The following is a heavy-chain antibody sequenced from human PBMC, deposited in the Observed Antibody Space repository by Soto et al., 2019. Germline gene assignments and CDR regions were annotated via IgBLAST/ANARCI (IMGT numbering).Heavy chain of an antibody. D-gene: IGHD5-12*01. J-gene: IGHJ6*03. CDR1: GFTFSSYA. Sequence: GGSLRLSCAASGFTFSSYAMSWVRQAPGKGLEWVSAISGSGGSTYYADSVKGRFTISRDNSKNTLYLQMNSLRAEDTAVYYCAKVRGSGYGHPYYYYMDVWGKGTTVTVSS. V-gene: IGHV3-23*01. CDR3: AKVRGSGYGHPYYYYMDV. CDR2: ISGSGGST.